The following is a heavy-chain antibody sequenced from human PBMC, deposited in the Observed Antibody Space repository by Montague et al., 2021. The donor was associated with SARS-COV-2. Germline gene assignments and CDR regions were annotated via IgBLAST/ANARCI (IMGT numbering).Heavy chain of an antibody. Sequence: RLSCAASGFTFSSYEMNWVRQAPGKGLEWVSYISSSGSTIYYADSVKSRFTISRDNAKNSLYLQMNSLRAEDTAVYYCAATSGDIVVVVAAYYGMDVWGQGTTVTVSS. D-gene: IGHD2-15*01. J-gene: IGHJ6*02. CDR1: GFTFSSYE. CDR3: AATSGDIVVVVAAYYGMDV. CDR2: ISSSGSTI. V-gene: IGHV3-48*03.